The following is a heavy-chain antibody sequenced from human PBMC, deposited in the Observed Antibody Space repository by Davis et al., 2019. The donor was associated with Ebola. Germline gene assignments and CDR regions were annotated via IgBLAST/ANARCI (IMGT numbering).Heavy chain of an antibody. J-gene: IGHJ3*02. V-gene: IGHV3-23*01. Sequence: GESLKISCAASGFTFDDYAMSWVRQAPGRGLEWVSAISSLTYSTYYADSVEGRFTISRDNSKKTLYLQMNSLRAEDTALYYCAKGDLRITMKLVVKGGFDIWGQGTMVTVSS. CDR1: GFTFDDYA. CDR3: AKGDLRITMKLVVKGGFDI. D-gene: IGHD3-22*01. CDR2: ISSLTYST.